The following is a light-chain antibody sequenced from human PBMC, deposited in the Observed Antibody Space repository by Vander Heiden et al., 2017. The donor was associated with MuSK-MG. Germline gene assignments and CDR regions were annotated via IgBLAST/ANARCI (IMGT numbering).Light chain of an antibody. Sequence: DIVMTQSPDPLAVPLGERATINCKSSQSILYSSNNLNFLAWFQQKPGQPPKLLIYWSSTRESGVPDRFSGSGSGTDFTLTISSLQAEDVTVYYCQQYYSAPITFGGGTKVEIK. CDR2: WSS. CDR1: QSILYSSNNLNF. CDR3: QQYYSAPIT. J-gene: IGKJ4*01. V-gene: IGKV4-1*01.